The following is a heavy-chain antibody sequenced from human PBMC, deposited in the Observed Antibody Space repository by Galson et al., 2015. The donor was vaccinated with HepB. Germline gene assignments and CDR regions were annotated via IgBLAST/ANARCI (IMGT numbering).Heavy chain of an antibody. V-gene: IGHV5-51*01. Sequence: QSGAEVKKPGESLKISCKGSGYSFTSYWIGWVRQMPGKGLEWMGIIYPGDSDTRYSPSFQGQVTISADKSISTAYLQWSSLKASDTAMYYCARQEVVVVPGANRYNFYYYRIDVWCQGTTFTVS. J-gene: IGHJ6*02. D-gene: IGHD2-2*01. CDR2: IYPGDSDT. CDR1: GYSFTSYW. CDR3: ARQEVVVVPGANRYNFYYYRIDV.